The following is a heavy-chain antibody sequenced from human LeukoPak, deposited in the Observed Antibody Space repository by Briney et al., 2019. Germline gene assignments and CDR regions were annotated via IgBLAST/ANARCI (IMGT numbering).Heavy chain of an antibody. J-gene: IGHJ5*02. CDR1: GGSFSTYY. D-gene: IGHD2-2*01. V-gene: IGHV4-59*01. Sequence: PSETLSLTCTVSGGSFSTYYWSWIRQPPGKGLEWVGYIYYSGSTNYNPSLQSRVTISVDTSKNQFSLRLSSVTAADTAVYYCARDPIVVVPGDGEETNWFDPWGQGTLVTVSS. CDR2: IYYSGST. CDR3: ARDPIVVVPGDGEETNWFDP.